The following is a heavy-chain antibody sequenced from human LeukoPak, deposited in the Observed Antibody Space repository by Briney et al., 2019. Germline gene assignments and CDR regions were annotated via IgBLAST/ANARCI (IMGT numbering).Heavy chain of an antibody. CDR3: ARKIPSYCSSSSCYTYFDY. V-gene: IGHV1-18*01. CDR1: GYTFTNYG. CDR2: ISTYNGNT. J-gene: IGHJ4*02. Sequence: SVKVSCKASGYTFTNYGISWVRQAPGQGLEWMGWISTYNGNTNYAQKLQGRVTMTTDTSTTTAYMELRSLRSDDTAVYYCARKIPSYCSSSSCYTYFDYWGQGTLVTVSS. D-gene: IGHD2-2*02.